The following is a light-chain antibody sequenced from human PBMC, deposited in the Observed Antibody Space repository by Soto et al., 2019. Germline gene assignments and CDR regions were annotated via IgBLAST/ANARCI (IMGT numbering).Light chain of an antibody. CDR3: QHYNRYSEA. Sequence: DIQMTQSPSTLSGSVGDRVTITCRASQTISSWLAWYQQKPGKAPKLLIYNASTLKSGVPSRFSGSGSGTEFTLTISRLQADDFATYYWQHYNRYSEAFGQGTKVELK. CDR2: NAS. J-gene: IGKJ1*01. CDR1: QTISSW. V-gene: IGKV1-5*03.